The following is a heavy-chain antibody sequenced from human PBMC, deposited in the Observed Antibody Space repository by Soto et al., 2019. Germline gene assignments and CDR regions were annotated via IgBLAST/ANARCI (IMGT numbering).Heavy chain of an antibody. CDR2: IIPIFGTA. D-gene: IGHD2-21*02. Sequence: QVQLVQSGAEVKKPGSSVKVSCKASGGTFSSYAISWVRQAPGQGLEWMGGIIPIFGTADYAQKFQGRDTITADEYTSTAYMELSSLRSEDTAVYYCASHCGGDCYSRSPPYYYYGMDVWGQGTTVTVSS. V-gene: IGHV1-69*12. CDR3: ASHCGGDCYSRSPPYYYYGMDV. J-gene: IGHJ6*02. CDR1: GGTFSSYA.